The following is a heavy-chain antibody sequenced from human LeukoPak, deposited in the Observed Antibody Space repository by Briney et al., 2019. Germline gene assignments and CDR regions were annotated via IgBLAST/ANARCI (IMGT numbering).Heavy chain of an antibody. Sequence: SVKVSCKASGGTFSSYAISWVRQAPGQGLEWMGRINPIFGTANYAQKFQGRVTITTDESTSTAYMELSSLRSEDTAVYYCARSAALENDSSGSQRHYWFDPWGQGTLVTVSS. D-gene: IGHD3-22*01. CDR3: ARSAALENDSSGSQRHYWFDP. J-gene: IGHJ5*02. V-gene: IGHV1-69*05. CDR1: GGTFSSYA. CDR2: INPIFGTA.